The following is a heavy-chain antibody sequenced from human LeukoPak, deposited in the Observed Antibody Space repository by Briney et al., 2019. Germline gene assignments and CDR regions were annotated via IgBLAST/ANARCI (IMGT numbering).Heavy chain of an antibody. Sequence: GGSLRLSCAASGFTFSNYAMSWVRQAPGKGLEWVSAIRGSGGSTYYADSVKGQFTISRDNYKYTLYLQMNSLRAEDTAVYYCAKDRNDILTGDFDYWGQGTLVAVSS. CDR1: GFTFSNYA. V-gene: IGHV3-23*01. CDR2: IRGSGGST. D-gene: IGHD3-9*01. CDR3: AKDRNDILTGDFDY. J-gene: IGHJ4*02.